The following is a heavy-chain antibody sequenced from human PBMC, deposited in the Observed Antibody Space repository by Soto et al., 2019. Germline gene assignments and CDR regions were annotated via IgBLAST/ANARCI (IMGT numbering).Heavy chain of an antibody. V-gene: IGHV3-30-3*01. Sequence: GGSLRLSCAASGFTFSSYAMHWVRQAPGKGLEWVAVISYDGSNKYYADSVKGRFTISRDNSKNTLYLQMNSLRAEDTAVYYCAREDWSLYYYYGMDVWGQGTTVTVSS. J-gene: IGHJ6*02. CDR2: ISYDGSNK. D-gene: IGHD3-9*01. CDR1: GFTFSSYA. CDR3: AREDWSLYYYYGMDV.